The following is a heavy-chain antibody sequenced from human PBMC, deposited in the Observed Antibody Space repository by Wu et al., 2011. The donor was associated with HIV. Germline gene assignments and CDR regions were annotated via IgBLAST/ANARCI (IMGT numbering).Heavy chain of an antibody. J-gene: IGHJ6*02. D-gene: IGHD6-13*01. Sequence: QVQLVESGGGMVQPGRSLRLSCAASGFTFSSYAMHWVRQAPGKGLEWVAVISYDGSNKYYADSVKGRFTISRDNSKNTLYLQMNSLRAEDTAVYYCARDLAAAAGHYYYGMDVVGPRDHGHRL. CDR3: ARDLAAAAGHYYYGMDV. CDR2: ISYDGSNK. V-gene: IGHV3-30-3*01. CDR1: GFTFSSYA.